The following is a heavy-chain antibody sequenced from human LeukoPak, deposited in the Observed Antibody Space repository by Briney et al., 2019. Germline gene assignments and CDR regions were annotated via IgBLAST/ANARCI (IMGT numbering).Heavy chain of an antibody. CDR2: ISGSGGST. J-gene: IGHJ4*02. CDR3: AKGLSKYCTNGVCYFAGGYYFDY. D-gene: IGHD2-8*01. V-gene: IGHV3-23*01. CDR1: GFTFSSYA. Sequence: GGSLRLSCVASGFTFSSYAMSWVRQAPGKGLEWVSAISGSGGSTYYADSVKGRFTISRDNSKNTLYLQMNSLRAEDTAVYYCAKGLSKYCTNGVCYFAGGYYFDYWGQGTLVTVSS.